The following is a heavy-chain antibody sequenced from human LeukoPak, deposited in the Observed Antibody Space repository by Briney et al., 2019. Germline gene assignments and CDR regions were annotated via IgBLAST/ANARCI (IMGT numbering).Heavy chain of an antibody. Sequence: GGSLRLSCAASGFTFSSYAMSWVRQAPGKGLEWVSAIRVGGETHYADSVKGRFTISRDNSENTLYLQMSGLRAEDTAVYYCAKGTRDAGYYFDYWGQGTLVTVSS. CDR2: IRVGGET. CDR3: AKGTRDAGYYFDY. CDR1: GFTFSSYA. D-gene: IGHD1-7*01. V-gene: IGHV3-23*01. J-gene: IGHJ4*02.